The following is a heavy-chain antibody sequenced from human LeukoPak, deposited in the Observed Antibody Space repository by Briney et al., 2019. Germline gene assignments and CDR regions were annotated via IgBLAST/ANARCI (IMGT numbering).Heavy chain of an antibody. Sequence: GASVKVSCKASGGTFSSYAISWVRQAPGQGLEWMGWMNPNSGNTRYAQKVQGRITMTRDTSISTAYMELSSLRSEDTAVYYCARGPTLVRGVIMPDSVGGMDVWGQGTTVTVSS. CDR3: ARGPTLVRGVIMPDSVGGMDV. CDR2: MNPNSGNT. D-gene: IGHD3-10*01. CDR1: GGTFSSYA. V-gene: IGHV1-8*02. J-gene: IGHJ6*02.